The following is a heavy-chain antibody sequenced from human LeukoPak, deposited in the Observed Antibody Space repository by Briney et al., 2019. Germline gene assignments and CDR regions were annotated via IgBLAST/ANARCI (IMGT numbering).Heavy chain of an antibody. CDR1: GFTFSSHW. Sequence: PGGSLRLSCAPSGFTFSSHWMSWVRQAPGKGLEWVANIKQDGSEKYYVDSVKGRFTISRDNAKNSLYLQMNSLRAEDTAVYYCARVREYYDFWSGPPYYMDVWGKGTTVTVSS. V-gene: IGHV3-7*01. CDR3: ARVREYYDFWSGPPYYMDV. D-gene: IGHD3-3*01. J-gene: IGHJ6*03. CDR2: IKQDGSEK.